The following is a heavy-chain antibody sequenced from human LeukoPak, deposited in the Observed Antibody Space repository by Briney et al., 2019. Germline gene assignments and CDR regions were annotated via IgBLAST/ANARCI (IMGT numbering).Heavy chain of an antibody. V-gene: IGHV3-11*01. D-gene: IGHD6-13*01. CDR2: ISSSGSTI. CDR3: AREELAAAGPEGGNWFDP. CDR1: GFTFSDYY. J-gene: IGHJ5*02. Sequence: GGSLRLSCAASGFTFSDYYMSWIRQAPGKGLEWVSYISSSGSTIYYADSVKGRFTISRDNAKNSLYLQMNSLRAEDTAVYYCAREELAAAGPEGGNWFDPWGQGTLVTVSS.